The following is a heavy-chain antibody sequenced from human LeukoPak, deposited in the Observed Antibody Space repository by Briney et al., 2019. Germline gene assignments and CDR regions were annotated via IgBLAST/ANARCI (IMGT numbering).Heavy chain of an antibody. J-gene: IGHJ4*02. CDR2: ISSNGGST. Sequence: GGSLRLSCAASAFTFSSYAMHWVRQAPGKGLEYVSAISSNGGSTYYANSVKGRFTISRDNSKNTLYLQMGSLRAEDMAVYYCARLGRWLQSPSDYWGQGPLVTVSS. CDR1: AFTFSSYA. CDR3: ARLGRWLQSPSDY. V-gene: IGHV3-64*01. D-gene: IGHD5-24*01.